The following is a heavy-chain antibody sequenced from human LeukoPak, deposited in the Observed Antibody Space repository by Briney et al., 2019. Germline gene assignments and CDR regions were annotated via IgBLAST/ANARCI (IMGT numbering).Heavy chain of an antibody. J-gene: IGHJ6*03. CDR3: ARAAAYYYYYMDV. V-gene: IGHV1-8*02. CDR1: GYTFLHYD. D-gene: IGHD6-13*01. CDR2: MNPNSGNT. Sequence: ASVKVSCKASGYTFLHYDFNWVRQATGQGLEWMGWMNPNSGNTGYAQKFQGRVTMTRNTSISTAYMELSSLRSEDTAVYYCARAAAYYYYYMDVWGKGTTVTVSS.